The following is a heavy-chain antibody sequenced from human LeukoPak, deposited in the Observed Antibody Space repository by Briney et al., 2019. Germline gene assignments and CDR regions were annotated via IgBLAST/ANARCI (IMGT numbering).Heavy chain of an antibody. CDR2: INTGNGNT. Sequence: ASVTVSCKTSGYTFSNYGMHWVRQAPRQSLEWMGWINTGNGNTKSSQKFQDRVTLTRGTSASTAYMELNSLSSEDTAAYYCARVPLDDASRHYYPHWGQGTLVTVSS. D-gene: IGHD3-10*01. V-gene: IGHV1-3*04. J-gene: IGHJ1*01. CDR3: ARVPLDDASRHYYPH. CDR1: GYTFSNYG.